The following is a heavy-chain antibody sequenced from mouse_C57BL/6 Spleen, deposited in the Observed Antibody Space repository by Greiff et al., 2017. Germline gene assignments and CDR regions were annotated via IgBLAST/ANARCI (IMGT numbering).Heavy chain of an antibody. J-gene: IGHJ3*01. Sequence: QVQLQQSGAELVRPGASVTLSCKASGYTFTDYEMHWVKQTPVHGLEWIGAIDPETGGTASNQKFKGKALLTADKSYSTAYMWLRSLSSDDSAFYYCTRSYYYPAWFAYWGQGTLVTVSA. D-gene: IGHD2-4*01. CDR3: TRSYYYPAWFAY. CDR2: IDPETGGT. V-gene: IGHV1-15*01. CDR1: GYTFTDYE.